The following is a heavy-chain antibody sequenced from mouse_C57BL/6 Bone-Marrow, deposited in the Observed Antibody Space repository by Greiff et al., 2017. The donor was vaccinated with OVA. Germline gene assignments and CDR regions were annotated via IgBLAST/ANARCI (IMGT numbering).Heavy chain of an antibody. J-gene: IGHJ2*01. D-gene: IGHD1-1*02. CDR3: AREWWVYFDY. CDR1: GYTFTSYW. Sequence: QVQLQQPGAELVKPGASVKLSCKASGYTFTSYWMQWVKQRPGQGLEWIGEIDPSDSYTNYNQKFKGKATLTVDTSSSTAYMQLSSLTSEDSAVYYCAREWWVYFDYWGRGTTLTVSS. CDR2: IDPSDSYT. V-gene: IGHV1-50*01.